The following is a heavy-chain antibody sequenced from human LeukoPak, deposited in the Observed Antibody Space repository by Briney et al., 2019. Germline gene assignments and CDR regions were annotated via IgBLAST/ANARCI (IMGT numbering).Heavy chain of an antibody. CDR2: ISSSSSYI. Sequence: GGSLRLSCAASGFTFSSYSMNWVRQAPGKGLKWVSSISSSSSYIYYADSVKSRFTISRDNAKNSLYLQMNSLRAEDTAVYYCARDIPHYDPSGMDVWGQGTTVTVSS. CDR1: GFTFSSYS. D-gene: IGHD3-3*01. V-gene: IGHV3-21*01. CDR3: ARDIPHYDPSGMDV. J-gene: IGHJ6*02.